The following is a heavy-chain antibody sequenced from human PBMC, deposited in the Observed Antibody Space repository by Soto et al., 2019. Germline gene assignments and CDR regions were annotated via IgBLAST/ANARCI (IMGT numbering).Heavy chain of an antibody. V-gene: IGHV3-48*03. D-gene: IGHD3-9*01. CDR1: GFTFSSYE. J-gene: IGHJ4*02. CDR3: ARSYFDWYVDY. CDR2: ISSSGSTI. Sequence: PGWSLRLSCAASGFTFSSYEMNWVRQAPGKGLEWVSYISSSGSTIYYADSVKGRFTISRDNAKNSLYLQMNSLRAEDTAVYYCARSYFDWYVDYWGQGTMVTVSS.